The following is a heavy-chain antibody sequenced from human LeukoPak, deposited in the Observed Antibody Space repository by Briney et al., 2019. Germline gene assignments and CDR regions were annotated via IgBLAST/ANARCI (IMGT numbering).Heavy chain of an antibody. Sequence: PGGSLRLSCAASGFTFSSYWMSWVRQAPGKGLEWVANIKQHGSGKNYVDSVKGRVTISRDNAKNSLYLQMNSLRAEDTAVYYCARSRISWYDSSGYYGYFDYWGQGTLVTVSS. J-gene: IGHJ4*02. V-gene: IGHV3-7*01. CDR3: ARSRISWYDSSGYYGYFDY. D-gene: IGHD3-22*01. CDR1: GFTFSSYW. CDR2: IKQHGSGK.